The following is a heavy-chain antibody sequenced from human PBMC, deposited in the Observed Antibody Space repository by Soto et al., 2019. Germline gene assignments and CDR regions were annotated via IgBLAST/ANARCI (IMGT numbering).Heavy chain of an antibody. J-gene: IGHJ5*02. V-gene: IGHV1-8*01. CDR2: MNPGSGDT. CDR3: ARMATFGSLNWFDP. D-gene: IGHD3-16*01. Sequence: ASVKVSCKXSGYSFTNNDVSWVRQATGQGLEWMGWMNPGSGDTGYAQKFQGRVTMTRDISIATAYMELSSLRSDDTAIYYCARMATFGSLNWFDPWGQGTLVTVSS. CDR1: GYSFTNND.